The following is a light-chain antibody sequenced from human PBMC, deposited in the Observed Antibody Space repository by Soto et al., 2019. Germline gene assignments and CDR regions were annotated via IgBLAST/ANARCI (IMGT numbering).Light chain of an antibody. V-gene: IGLV4-69*01. Sequence: QSVLTQSPSASASLGASVKLTCTLSSGHSNYAIAWHQQQPEKGPRYLMRLNSDGSHNKGDAIPDRFSGSSSGAERYLIISSLQSEDEADYYCQTWGTGIVVFGGGTKLTVL. CDR3: QTWGTGIVV. J-gene: IGLJ3*02. CDR2: LNSDGSH. CDR1: SGHSNYA.